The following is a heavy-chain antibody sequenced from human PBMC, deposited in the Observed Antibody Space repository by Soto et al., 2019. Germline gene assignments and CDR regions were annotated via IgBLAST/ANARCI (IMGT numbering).Heavy chain of an antibody. CDR1: GGSISSYY. J-gene: IGHJ4*02. V-gene: IGHV4-59*01. Sequence: SETLSLTCTVSGGSISSYYWSWIRQPPGKGLEWIGYIYYSGSTNYNPSLKSRVTISVDTSKNQFSLKLSSVTAADTAVYYCARRHGASFAYGGQGTLVTVSA. CDR3: ARRHGASFAY. D-gene: IGHD4-17*01. CDR2: IYYSGST.